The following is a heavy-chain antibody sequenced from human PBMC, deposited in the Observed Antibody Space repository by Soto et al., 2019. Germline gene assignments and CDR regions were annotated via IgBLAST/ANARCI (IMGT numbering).Heavy chain of an antibody. CDR1: GYTFTSYY. J-gene: IGHJ6*03. V-gene: IGHV1-46*03. D-gene: IGHD1-1*01. CDR3: ARDKLSTPGHHYYMDV. Sequence: ASVKGSCKASGYTFTSYYMHWVRQAPGQGLEWMGIINPSGGSTSYAQKFQGRVTMTRDTSTSTVYMELSSLRSEDTAVYYCARDKLSTPGHHYYMDVWGKGTTVTVS. CDR2: INPSGGST.